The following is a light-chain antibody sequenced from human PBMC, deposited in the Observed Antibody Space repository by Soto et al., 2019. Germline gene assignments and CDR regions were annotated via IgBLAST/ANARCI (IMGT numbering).Light chain of an antibody. CDR2: DAS. V-gene: IGKV3-11*01. CDR3: QQRSNWPPTWT. Sequence: EIVLSQSPATLSLSPGERATLSCRASQSVGSYLAWYQHIPGQAPRLLIYDASKRATGIPARFSGSGSGTDFTRTISSLEPEDFAVYYCQQRSNWPPTWTFGQGTKVEVK. J-gene: IGKJ1*01. CDR1: QSVGSY.